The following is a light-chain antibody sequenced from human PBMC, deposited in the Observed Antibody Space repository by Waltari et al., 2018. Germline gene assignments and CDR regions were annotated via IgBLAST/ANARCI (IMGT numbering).Light chain of an antibody. J-gene: IGLJ1*01. CDR1: STDLASYNL. Sequence: QSALSQPASVSGSPGQSLTIPCTGPSTDLASYNLVAWYQHHPNRAPKLIMYEATKRPSGISHRFSGAKSGATASLRISGLQADDEADYYCCSYTGSSTSYGCGGGTKVTVL. CDR2: EAT. V-gene: IGLV2-23*01. CDR3: CSYTGSSTSYG.